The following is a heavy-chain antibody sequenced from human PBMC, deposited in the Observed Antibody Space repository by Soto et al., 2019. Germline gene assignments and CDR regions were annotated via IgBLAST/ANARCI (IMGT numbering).Heavy chain of an antibody. CDR2: ISYDGSNK. D-gene: IGHD2-15*01. Sequence: GGSLRLSCAASGFTFSSYAMHWVRQAPGKGLEWVALISYDGSNKYFGDSVKGRFTISRDNSKNTLYLQMNSLRAEDTAVYYCARDRASSFIGATATLFDYWGQGTLVTVSS. CDR1: GFTFSSYA. J-gene: IGHJ4*02. V-gene: IGHV3-30-3*01. CDR3: ARDRASSFIGATATLFDY.